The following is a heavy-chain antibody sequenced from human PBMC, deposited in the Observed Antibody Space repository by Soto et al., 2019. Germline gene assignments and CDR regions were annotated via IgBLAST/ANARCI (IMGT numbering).Heavy chain of an antibody. Sequence: EASVKVSCKASGGTFSSYAISWVRQAPGQGLEWMGGIIPIFGTANYAQKFQGRVTITADESTSTAYMELSSLRSEDTAVYYCARDPGSSWYYDYYYGMDVWGQGTTVTVSS. D-gene: IGHD6-13*01. CDR1: GGTFSSYA. CDR2: IIPIFGTA. V-gene: IGHV1-69*13. CDR3: ARDPGSSWYYDYYYGMDV. J-gene: IGHJ6*02.